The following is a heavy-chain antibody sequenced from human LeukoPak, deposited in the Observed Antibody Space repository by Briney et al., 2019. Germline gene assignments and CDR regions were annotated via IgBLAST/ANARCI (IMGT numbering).Heavy chain of an antibody. D-gene: IGHD1-26*01. V-gene: IGHV1-3*03. CDR3: AKEGLIVGTPRNYFDS. CDR1: GGTFSSYA. CDR2: ITADDGDT. J-gene: IGHJ4*02. Sequence: ASVKVSCKASGGTFSSYAISWVRQAPGHRLEWMGWITADDGDTKYSEDLQGRVTITTDTSASTAYMELNSLTSEDMAVYYCAKEGLIVGTPRNYFDSWGQGTLVTVSS.